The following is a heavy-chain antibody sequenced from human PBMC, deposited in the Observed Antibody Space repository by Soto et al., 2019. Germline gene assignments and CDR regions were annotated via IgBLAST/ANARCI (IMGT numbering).Heavy chain of an antibody. V-gene: IGHV4-34*01. CDR1: GGSLSGYY. J-gene: IGHJ4*02. D-gene: IGHD5-12*01. Sequence: SETLSLTCAVYGGSLSGYYWSWIRQPPGKGLEWIGEINHSGSTNYNPSLKSRVTIPVDTSKNQFSLKLSSVTAADTAVYYCARAWSGYEFDYWGQGTLVTVSS. CDR2: INHSGST. CDR3: ARAWSGYEFDY.